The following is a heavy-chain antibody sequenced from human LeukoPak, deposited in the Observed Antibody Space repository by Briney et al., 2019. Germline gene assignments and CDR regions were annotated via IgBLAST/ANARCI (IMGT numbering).Heavy chain of an antibody. V-gene: IGHV3-66*01. J-gene: IGHJ4*02. Sequence: PGGSLRLPCAASGFTVSSNYMSWVRQAPGKGLEWVSVIYSGGSTYYADSVKGRFTISRDNSKNTLYLQMNSLRAEDTAVYYCARFGARRTGYYYDSNYWGQGTLVTVSS. CDR1: GFTVSSNY. CDR2: IYSGGST. CDR3: ARFGARRTGYYYDSNY. D-gene: IGHD3-22*01.